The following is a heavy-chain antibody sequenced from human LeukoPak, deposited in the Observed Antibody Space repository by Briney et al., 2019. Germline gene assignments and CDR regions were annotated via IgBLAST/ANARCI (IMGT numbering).Heavy chain of an antibody. D-gene: IGHD3-3*01. CDR3: ARPRSGPDAFDI. CDR2: IIPIFGTA. J-gene: IGHJ3*02. V-gene: IGHV1-69*05. Sequence: SVKVSCKASGGTFSSYAISWVRQAPGQGLEWMGRIIPIFGTANYAQKFQSRVTITTDESTSTAYMELSSLRSEDTAVYYCARPRSGPDAFDIWGQGTMVTVSS. CDR1: GGTFSSYA.